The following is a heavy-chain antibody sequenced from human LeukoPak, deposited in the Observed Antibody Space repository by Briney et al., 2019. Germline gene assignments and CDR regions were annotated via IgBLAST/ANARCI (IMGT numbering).Heavy chain of an antibody. Sequence: PGGSLRLSCAASGFTFSSYAMHWVRQAPGKGLEWVAVISYDGSNKYYADSVKGRFTISRDNSKNTLYLQMNSLRAEDTAVYYCAGVPHPTDSSGWSYYYYGMDVWGQGTTVTVSS. J-gene: IGHJ6*02. CDR2: ISYDGSNK. CDR3: AGVPHPTDSSGWSYYYYGMDV. V-gene: IGHV3-30-3*01. D-gene: IGHD6-19*01. CDR1: GFTFSSYA.